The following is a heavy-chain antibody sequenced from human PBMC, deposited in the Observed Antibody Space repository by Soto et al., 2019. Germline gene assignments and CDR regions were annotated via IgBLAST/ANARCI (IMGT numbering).Heavy chain of an antibody. Sequence: QVQLQQWGAGLLKPSEPLSLTCAVYGGSFSGYYCSWIRQPPGKGLEWIGEINHSGSTNYNPSLKSRVTISVDTSKNQFSLKLSSVTAADTAVYYWARGRVLLWFGNMDVWGKGTTVTVSS. CDR1: GGSFSGYY. CDR3: ARGRVLLWFGNMDV. D-gene: IGHD3-10*01. J-gene: IGHJ6*03. CDR2: INHSGST. V-gene: IGHV4-34*01.